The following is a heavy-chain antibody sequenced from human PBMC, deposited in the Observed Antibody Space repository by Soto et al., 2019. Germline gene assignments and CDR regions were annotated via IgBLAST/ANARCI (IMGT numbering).Heavy chain of an antibody. J-gene: IGHJ4*02. D-gene: IGHD1-26*01. CDR2: INHSGST. Sequence: QVQLQESGPGLVKPSGTLSLTCAVSTGSISSGNWWSWIRQPPGKGLEWIGEINHSGSTNYNPSLKSRVTMTVDKSMGHFSLRLSSVTAADTAVYFCARDREAGSFSGFDYWGQGALVTVSS. V-gene: IGHV4-4*02. CDR3: ARDREAGSFSGFDY. CDR1: TGSISSGNW.